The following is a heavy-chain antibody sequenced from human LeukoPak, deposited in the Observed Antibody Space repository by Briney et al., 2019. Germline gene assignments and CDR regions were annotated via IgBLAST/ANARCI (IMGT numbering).Heavy chain of an antibody. D-gene: IGHD6-19*01. CDR2: IYYSGST. J-gene: IGHJ4*02. Sequence: PSETLSLTCTVSGGSISSYYWSWIRQPPGEGLGWIGYIYYSGSTNYNPSLKSRVTISVDTSKNQFSLKLSSVTAADTAVYYCARGYSSGLDYWGQGTLVTVSS. CDR1: GGSISSYY. CDR3: ARGYSSGLDY. V-gene: IGHV4-59*12.